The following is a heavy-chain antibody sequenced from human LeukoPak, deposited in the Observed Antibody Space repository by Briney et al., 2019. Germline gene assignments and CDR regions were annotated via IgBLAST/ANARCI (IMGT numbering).Heavy chain of an antibody. CDR1: GFTFDDYA. CDR3: AKGSAAQPNLGMDV. V-gene: IGHV3-9*01. Sequence: GGSLRLSCAASGFTFDDYAMHWVRRAPGKGLEWVSGISWNSGSIGYADSVKGRFTISRDNAKNSLYLQMNSLRAEDTALYYCAKGSAAQPNLGMDVWGQGTTVTVSS. D-gene: IGHD6-25*01. J-gene: IGHJ6*02. CDR2: ISWNSGSI.